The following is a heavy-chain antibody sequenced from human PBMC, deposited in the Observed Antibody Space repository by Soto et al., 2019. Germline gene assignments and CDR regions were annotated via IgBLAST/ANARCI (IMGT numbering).Heavy chain of an antibody. CDR3: VKDAAAGTIFSASAHWFDP. Sequence: GGSLRLSCSASGFTFISYAMHWVRQAPGKGLEYVSAISSNGGSTYYADSVKGRFTISRDNSKNTLYLQMSSLRAEDTAVYYCVKDAAAGTIFSASAHWFDPWGQGTLVTVSS. V-gene: IGHV3-64D*06. J-gene: IGHJ5*02. CDR1: GFTFISYA. D-gene: IGHD6-13*01. CDR2: ISSNGGST.